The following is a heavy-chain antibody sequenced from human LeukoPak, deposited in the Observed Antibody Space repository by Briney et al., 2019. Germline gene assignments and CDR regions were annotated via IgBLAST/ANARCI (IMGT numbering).Heavy chain of an antibody. CDR3: ARDDSSGWYPYFDY. CDR1: GYTFTSYG. J-gene: IGHJ4*02. V-gene: IGHV1-18*01. D-gene: IGHD6-19*01. CDR2: ISAYNGNT. Sequence: GASVKVSCKASGYTFTSYGISWVRQAPGQGLEWMGWISAYNGNTNYAQKLQGRVTMTTDTSMSTAYMELRSLRSDDTAVYYCARDDSSGWYPYFDYWGQGTLVTVSS.